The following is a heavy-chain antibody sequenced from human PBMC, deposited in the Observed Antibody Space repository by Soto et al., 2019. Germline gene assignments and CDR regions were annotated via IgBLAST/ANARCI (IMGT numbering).Heavy chain of an antibody. D-gene: IGHD3-10*01. CDR3: ARGDIELITMVRGVIGYYFDY. CDR1: GGSISSGGYY. V-gene: IGHV4-31*03. Sequence: SETLSLTCTVSGGSISSGGYYWSWIRQHPGKGLEWIGYIYYSGSTYYNPSLKSRVTISVDTSKNQFSLKLSSVTAADTAVYYCARGDIELITMVRGVIGYYFDYWGQGTLVTVSS. J-gene: IGHJ4*02. CDR2: IYYSGST.